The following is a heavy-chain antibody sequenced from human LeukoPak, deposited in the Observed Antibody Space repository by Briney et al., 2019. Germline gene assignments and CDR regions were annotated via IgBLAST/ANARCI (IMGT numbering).Heavy chain of an antibody. D-gene: IGHD2-2*01. Sequence: PSETLSPTCTVSGGSISSSSYYWGWIRQPPGKGLEWIGNIYYSGSTYYNPSLKSRVTISVDTSKNQFSLKLSSVTAADTAVYYCARHGTYCSSTSCYSDAFDIWGQGTMVTVSS. CDR3: ARHGTYCSSTSCYSDAFDI. CDR2: IYYSGST. J-gene: IGHJ3*02. V-gene: IGHV4-39*01. CDR1: GGSISSSSYY.